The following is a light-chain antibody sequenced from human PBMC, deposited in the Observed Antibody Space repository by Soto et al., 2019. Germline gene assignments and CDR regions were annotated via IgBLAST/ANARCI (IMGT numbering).Light chain of an antibody. V-gene: IGLV2-14*01. CDR2: DVT. CDR1: SSDVGGYIY. J-gene: IGLJ1*01. Sequence: QSVLTQPAFVSVSPGQSITISCTGTSSDVGGYIYVSWYQQHPGKAPKLMIYDVTSRPSGVSYRFSGSKSGNTASLTISGLQAEDEADYYCSSYATSSSYVFGTGTKVTVL. CDR3: SSYATSSSYV.